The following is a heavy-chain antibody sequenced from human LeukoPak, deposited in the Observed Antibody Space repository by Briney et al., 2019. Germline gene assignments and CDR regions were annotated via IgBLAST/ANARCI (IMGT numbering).Heavy chain of an antibody. CDR3: ARGTLWLGGWFDP. CDR2: INPSGGST. V-gene: IGHV1-46*01. D-gene: IGHD3-10*01. J-gene: IGHJ5*02. Sequence: ASVKVSCKASGYTFTSYYMHWVRQAPGQGLEWMGIINPSGGSTSYAQKFQGRVTMTRDTSISTAYMELSRLRSDDTAVYYCARGTLWLGGWFDPWGQGTLVTVSS. CDR1: GYTFTSYY.